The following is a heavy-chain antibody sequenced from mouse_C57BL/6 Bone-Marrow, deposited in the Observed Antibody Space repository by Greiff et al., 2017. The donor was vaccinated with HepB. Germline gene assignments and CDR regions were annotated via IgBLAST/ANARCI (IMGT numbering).Heavy chain of an antibody. Sequence: QVQLQQSGAELVRPGTSVKMSCKASGYTFTNYWIGWAKQRPGHGLEWIGDIYPGGGYTNYNEKFKGKATLTADKSSSTAYMQFSSLPSEDSAIYYCSRYDYDAMDYWGQGTSVTVSS. CDR1: GYTFTNYW. V-gene: IGHV1-63*01. J-gene: IGHJ4*01. CDR2: IYPGGGYT. CDR3: SRYDYDAMDY.